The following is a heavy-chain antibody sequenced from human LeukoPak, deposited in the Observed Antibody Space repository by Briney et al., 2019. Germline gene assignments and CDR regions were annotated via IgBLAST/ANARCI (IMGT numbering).Heavy chain of an antibody. V-gene: IGHV3-23*01. CDR2: ISGSGGST. Sequence: GGSLRLSCAASGFTFSSYAMSWVRQAPGKGLEWVSVISGSGGSTYYADSVKGRFTISRDNSKNTLYLQMDSLRAEDTAVYYCAKDPYSSSFLAYWGQGTLVTVSS. D-gene: IGHD6-13*01. J-gene: IGHJ4*02. CDR3: AKDPYSSSFLAY. CDR1: GFTFSSYA.